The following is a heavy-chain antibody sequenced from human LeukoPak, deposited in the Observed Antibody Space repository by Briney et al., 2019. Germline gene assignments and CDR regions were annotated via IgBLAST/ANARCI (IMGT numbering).Heavy chain of an antibody. Sequence: PSETLSLTCTVSGGSISSYYWSWIRQPPGKGLEWIGYIYYSGSTNYNPSLKSRVTISVDTSKNQFSLKLSSVTAADTAVYYCARSNTTHYDFWSGYYTDAFDIWGQGTMVTVSS. V-gene: IGHV4-59*01. CDR1: GGSISSYY. J-gene: IGHJ3*02. CDR3: ARSNTTHYDFWSGYYTDAFDI. D-gene: IGHD3-3*01. CDR2: IYYSGST.